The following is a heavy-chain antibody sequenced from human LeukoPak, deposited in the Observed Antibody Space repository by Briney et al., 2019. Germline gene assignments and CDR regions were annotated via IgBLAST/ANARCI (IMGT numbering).Heavy chain of an antibody. CDR3: ARAPLRRANFDY. CDR1: GGSISSYY. J-gene: IGHJ4*02. Sequence: SETLSLTCTVSGGSISSYYWSWIRQPPGKGLEWIGYIYYSGSTNYNPSLKSRVTISVDTSKNQFSLKLSSVTAADTAVYYCARAPLRRANFDYWGQGTLVTVSS. V-gene: IGHV4-59*01. CDR2: IYYSGST.